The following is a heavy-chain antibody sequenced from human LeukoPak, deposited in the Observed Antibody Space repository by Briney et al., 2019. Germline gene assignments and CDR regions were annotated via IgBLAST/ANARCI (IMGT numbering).Heavy chain of an antibody. CDR3: ARHLFSLVAAIEGAFDI. CDR1: GYSFTSFW. J-gene: IGHJ3*02. V-gene: IGHV5-51*01. CDR2: IYPGDSDT. D-gene: IGHD5-12*01. Sequence: GESLKISCKAPGYSFTSFWIGLVRQMPGRGLEWMGIIYPGDSDTRFSPSFQGQVTISADKSISTAYLQWNSLKASDTAMYYCARHLFSLVAAIEGAFDIWGQGTMVTVSS.